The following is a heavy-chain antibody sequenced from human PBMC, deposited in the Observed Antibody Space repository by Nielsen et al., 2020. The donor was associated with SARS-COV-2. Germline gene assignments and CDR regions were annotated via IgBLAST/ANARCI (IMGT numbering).Heavy chain of an antibody. CDR2: INPSGSGT. V-gene: IGHV3-74*01. CDR3: AGGADFWSGTQRYYMDV. CDR1: GFTFSSTW. Sequence: GASLKISCSASGFTFSSTWMDWVRQAPGQGLVWVSRINPSGSGTAYADSVKGRFAVSRDNAGNTVVLQIHSLRVEDTAVYYCAGGADFWSGTQRYYMDVWGKGTTVTVSS. D-gene: IGHD3-3*01. J-gene: IGHJ6*03.